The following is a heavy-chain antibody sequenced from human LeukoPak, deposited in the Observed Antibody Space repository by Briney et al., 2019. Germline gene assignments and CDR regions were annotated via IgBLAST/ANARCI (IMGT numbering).Heavy chain of an antibody. CDR2: ISGSGGST. D-gene: IGHD3-22*01. J-gene: IGHJ6*02. CDR3: ARRPRDSSTYYYYGMDV. CDR1: GFTFSSYA. Sequence: GGSLRLSCAASGFTFSSYAMSRVRQAPGKGLEWVSAISGSGGSTYYADSVKSRFTISRDNSKNTLYLQMNSLRAEDTAVYYCARRPRDSSTYYYYGMDVWGQGTTVTVSS. V-gene: IGHV3-23*01.